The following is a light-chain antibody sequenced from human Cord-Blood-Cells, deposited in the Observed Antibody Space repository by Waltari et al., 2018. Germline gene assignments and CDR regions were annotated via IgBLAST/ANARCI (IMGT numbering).Light chain of an antibody. CDR3: QQYGSSYT. CDR1: QSVSSSY. V-gene: IGKV3-20*01. Sequence: EIVLTQSPGTLSLSPGERATLSCRASQSVSSSYLAWYQQKPGPAPRLLSYGASSRATGIPDRFSGSGSGTDFTLTISRLEPEDFAVYYCQQYGSSYTFGQGTKLEIK. CDR2: GAS. J-gene: IGKJ2*01.